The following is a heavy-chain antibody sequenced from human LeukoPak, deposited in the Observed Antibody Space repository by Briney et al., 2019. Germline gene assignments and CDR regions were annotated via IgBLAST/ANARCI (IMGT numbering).Heavy chain of an antibody. CDR2: IYYSGDT. Sequence: PSETLSLTCTVSGGSISTYYWSWIRQPPGKGLEWLGYIYYSGDTNYKPSLKSRVTISLDTPKNQVSLKVSSVTAADTAVYYCARINNGWPYHFDYWGQGTLVTVSS. D-gene: IGHD6-19*01. CDR3: ARINNGWPYHFDY. CDR1: GGSISTYY. V-gene: IGHV4-59*08. J-gene: IGHJ4*02.